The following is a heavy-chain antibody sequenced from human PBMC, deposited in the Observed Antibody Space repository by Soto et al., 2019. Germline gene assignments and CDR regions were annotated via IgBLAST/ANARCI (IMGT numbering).Heavy chain of an antibody. Sequence: SETLSLTCTVSGGSVSSGSYYWSWIRQPPGKGLEWITYIYYSGSTNYNPSLKSRVTISVDTSKNQFSLNLTSVTAADTALYYCATQGFGVLHGLVDVWGQGTTVTVSS. J-gene: IGHJ6*02. V-gene: IGHV4-61*01. CDR1: GGSVSSGSYY. D-gene: IGHD3-10*01. CDR3: ATQGFGVLHGLVDV. CDR2: IYYSGST.